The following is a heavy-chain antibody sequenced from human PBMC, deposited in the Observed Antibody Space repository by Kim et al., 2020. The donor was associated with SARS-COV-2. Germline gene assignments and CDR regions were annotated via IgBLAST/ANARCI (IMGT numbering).Heavy chain of an antibody. Sequence: SETLSLTCAVSGGSIIDYFWSWIRQPPGKGLEWIVYISHSGYTNYNPSLKSRVTISLDMSKSHFSLKLSSVAAADTAVYYCARGARTVDYWGQGTLVTVSS. CDR1: GGSIIDYF. CDR2: ISHSGYT. V-gene: IGHV4-59*13. CDR3: ARGARTVDY. J-gene: IGHJ4*02.